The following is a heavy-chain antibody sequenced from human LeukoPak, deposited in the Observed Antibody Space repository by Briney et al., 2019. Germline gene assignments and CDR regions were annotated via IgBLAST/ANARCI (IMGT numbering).Heavy chain of an antibody. J-gene: IGHJ3*02. D-gene: IGHD1-7*01. Sequence: PSETLSLTCTVSGGSISSHYWSWIRQPPGKGLEWIGYIYYSGSTNYNPSLKSRVTISVDTSKNQFSLKLGSVTAADTAVYYCARDFAGTTSRDAFDIWGQGTMVTVSS. CDR1: GGSISSHY. V-gene: IGHV4-59*11. CDR2: IYYSGST. CDR3: ARDFAGTTSRDAFDI.